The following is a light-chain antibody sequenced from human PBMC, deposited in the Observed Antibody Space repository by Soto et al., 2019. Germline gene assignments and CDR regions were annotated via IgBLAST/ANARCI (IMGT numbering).Light chain of an antibody. CDR1: SSNIGAGYD. CDR3: QSYDTSLSGWV. CDR2: GNS. J-gene: IGLJ3*02. Sequence: QSVLTQSPSVSGAPGQRVTISCTGSSSNIGAGYDVHWYQQLPGTAPKLLILGNSNRPSGVPDRFSGSKSGTSASLAITGLQAEDEADYYCQSYDTSLSGWVFGGGTKVTVL. V-gene: IGLV1-40*01.